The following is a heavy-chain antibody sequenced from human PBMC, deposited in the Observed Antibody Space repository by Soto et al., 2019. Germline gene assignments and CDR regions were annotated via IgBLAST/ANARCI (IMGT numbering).Heavy chain of an antibody. D-gene: IGHD3-10*02. CDR3: ARDPLSSFAMDV. V-gene: IGHV1-69*18. CDR2: IIPAFGKT. J-gene: IGHJ6*02. Sequence: QVQLVQSGAEVKKPGSSVKVSCKASGDTFTSYAVSWVRQAPGQGLEWMGKIIPAFGKTYYAQKFQGRLTISAAESTSTAYMELSSLVSADTAVYYCARDPLSSFAMDVWGQGTTVIVSS. CDR1: GDTFTSYA.